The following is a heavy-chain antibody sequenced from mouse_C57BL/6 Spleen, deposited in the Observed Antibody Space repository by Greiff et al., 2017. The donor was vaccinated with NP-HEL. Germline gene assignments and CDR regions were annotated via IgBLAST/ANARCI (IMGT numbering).Heavy chain of an antibody. Sequence: QVQLQQPGAELVKPGASVKLSCKASGYTFTSYWMQWVKQRPGQGLEWIGEIDPSDSYTNYNQKFKGKATLTVDTSSSTAYMQLSSLTAEDSAVYYCARFDGYYVRFAYWGQGTLVTVSA. CDR1: GYTFTSYW. J-gene: IGHJ3*01. CDR3: ARFDGYYVRFAY. CDR2: IDPSDSYT. D-gene: IGHD2-3*01. V-gene: IGHV1-50*01.